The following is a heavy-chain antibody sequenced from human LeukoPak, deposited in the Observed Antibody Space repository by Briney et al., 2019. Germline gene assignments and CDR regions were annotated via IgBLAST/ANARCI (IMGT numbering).Heavy chain of an antibody. D-gene: IGHD2-8*01. CDR2: IYYSGST. Sequence: SETLSLTCTVSGGSISSSTYYWAWIRQPPGKGLEWIGCIYYSGSTYYNPSLKSRVTISLDTSKNQFSLKLTSVTAADTAVYYCARDRLTFHYWGQGTLVTVSS. CDR3: ARDRLTFHY. V-gene: IGHV4-39*07. CDR1: GGSISSSTYY. J-gene: IGHJ4*02.